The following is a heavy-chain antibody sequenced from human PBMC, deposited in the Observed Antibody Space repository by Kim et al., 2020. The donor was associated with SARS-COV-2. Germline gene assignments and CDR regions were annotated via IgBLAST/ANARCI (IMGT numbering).Heavy chain of an antibody. Sequence: SETLSLTCTVSGGSISSSSYYWGWIRQPPGKGLEWIGSIYYSGSTYYNPSLKSRVTISVDTSKNQFSLKLSSVTAADTAVYYCARRAVVVDGHFDYWGQG. V-gene: IGHV4-39*07. CDR1: GGSISSSSYY. CDR3: ARRAVVVDGHFDY. CDR2: IYYSGST. D-gene: IGHD2-21*01. J-gene: IGHJ4*02.